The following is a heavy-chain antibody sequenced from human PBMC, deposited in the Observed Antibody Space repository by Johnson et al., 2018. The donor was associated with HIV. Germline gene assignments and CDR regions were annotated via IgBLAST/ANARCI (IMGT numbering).Heavy chain of an antibody. CDR3: AKDPNPGGDAFDI. J-gene: IGHJ3*02. V-gene: IGHV3-30*02. Sequence: QVQLVESGGGVVQPGGSLRLSCAASGFTFSSYGMHWVRQAPGKGLEWVAFIRYDGSNKYYADSVKGRFTISRDNSKNTLYLQMNSLRAEDTAVDYCAKDPNPGGDAFDIWGQGTMVTVSS. CDR1: GFTFSSYG. D-gene: IGHD1-14*01. CDR2: IRYDGSNK.